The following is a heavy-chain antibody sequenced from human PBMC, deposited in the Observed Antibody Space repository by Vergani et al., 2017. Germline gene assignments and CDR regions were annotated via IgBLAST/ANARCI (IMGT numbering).Heavy chain of an antibody. V-gene: IGHV4-59*01. CDR2: IYYSGST. CDR1: GGSISSYY. CDR3: ARDGGFGELMMDY. D-gene: IGHD3-10*01. Sequence: QVQLQESGPGLVKPSETLSLTCTVSGGSISSYYWSWIRQPPGKGLEWIGYIYYSGSTNYNPSLKIRVTISVDTSKNQFSLKLSSVTAADTAVYYCARDGGFGELMMDYWGQGTLVTVSS. J-gene: IGHJ4*02.